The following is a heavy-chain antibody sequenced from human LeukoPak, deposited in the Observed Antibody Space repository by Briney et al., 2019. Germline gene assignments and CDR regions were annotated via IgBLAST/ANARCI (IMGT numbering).Heavy chain of an antibody. CDR3: ARHDLDWGSFGH. J-gene: IGHJ4*02. Sequence: SETLSLTCTVSGVSISSYYWGWIRQPPGKGLEWIGYIYYSGSTNYNPSLKSRVTISVDTSKNQFSLKLSSVTAADTALYYCARHDLDWGSFGHWGQGTLVTVSS. CDR1: GVSISSYY. D-gene: IGHD3-16*01. V-gene: IGHV4-59*08. CDR2: IYYSGST.